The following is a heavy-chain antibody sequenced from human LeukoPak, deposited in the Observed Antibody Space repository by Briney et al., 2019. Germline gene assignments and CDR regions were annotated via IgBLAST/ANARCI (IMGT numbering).Heavy chain of an antibody. D-gene: IGHD5-18*01. Sequence: PSETLSLTCTVSDGSTREYYWSWIRQSPGKGLEWIGYIHSSGSTVYNPSLESRVTFSIGAPRNHFYLNMTSVTAADTAVYYCARGAALVTHKYFDYWGPGTLVTVSS. CDR3: ARGAALVTHKYFDY. CDR2: IHSSGST. V-gene: IGHV4-59*08. J-gene: IGHJ4*02. CDR1: DGSTREYY.